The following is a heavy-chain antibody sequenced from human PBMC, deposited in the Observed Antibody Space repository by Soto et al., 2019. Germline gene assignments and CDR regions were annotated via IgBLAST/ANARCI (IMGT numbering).Heavy chain of an antibody. V-gene: IGHV3-53*01. CDR3: ATWHLQEHAYDI. J-gene: IGHJ3*02. D-gene: IGHD1-1*01. Sequence: XECLRLSCEAFGFTFSGKKYVSWFRQAPGKGLEWVSALYDLDGTYYADSVKGRFTTSSDSSRTTVYLQMNSLRPDDTAVYSCATWHLQEHAYDIWGQGTMVTVSS. CDR2: LYDLDGT. CDR1: GFTFSGKKY.